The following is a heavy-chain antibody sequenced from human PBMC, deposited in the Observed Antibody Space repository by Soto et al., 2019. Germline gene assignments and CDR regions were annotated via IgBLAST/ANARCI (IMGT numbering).Heavy chain of an antibody. V-gene: IGHV2-26*01. CDR1: GFSLSNAGMG. D-gene: IGHD5-12*01. CDR2: IFSNDEK. CDR3: ARSPGMATSDAFDI. J-gene: IGHJ3*02. Sequence: SGPTLVNPTETLTLTCTFSGFSLSNAGMGVSWSRQPPGKALEWLAHIFSNDEKSYSTSLKSRLTISKDTSKSQVVLTMTNMDPVDTATYYCARSPGMATSDAFDIWGQGTMVTVS.